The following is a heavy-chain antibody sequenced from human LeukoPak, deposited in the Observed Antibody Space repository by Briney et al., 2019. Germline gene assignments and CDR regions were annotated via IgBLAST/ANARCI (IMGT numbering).Heavy chain of an antibody. D-gene: IGHD1-26*01. Sequence: GGSLRLSCAASGFSFTSYAMSWVRQAPGKGLEWVSTITSNGGSTDYADSVKGRFTISRDSSKNTLDLQMNSLRAEDTAVYYCAKDGRVVRVVDYWGQGTLVTVSS. CDR3: AKDGRVVRVVDY. CDR2: ITSNGGST. J-gene: IGHJ4*02. V-gene: IGHV3-23*01. CDR1: GFSFTSYA.